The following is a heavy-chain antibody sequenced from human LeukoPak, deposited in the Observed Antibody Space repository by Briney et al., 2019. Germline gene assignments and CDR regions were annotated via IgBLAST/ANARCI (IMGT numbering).Heavy chain of an antibody. J-gene: IGHJ4*02. D-gene: IGHD3-10*01. CDR2: INAGSGNT. V-gene: IGHV1-3*03. CDR1: GYTFTSYS. Sequence: ASVKVSCKASGYTFTSYSMHWVRQAPGQRLEWMGWINAGSGNTKYAQKFQGRVTITRDTSASTAYMELSSLRSEDMPVYYCARVGMVRGVIAYVVWWGQATLVIVSA. CDR3: ARVGMVRGVIAYVVW.